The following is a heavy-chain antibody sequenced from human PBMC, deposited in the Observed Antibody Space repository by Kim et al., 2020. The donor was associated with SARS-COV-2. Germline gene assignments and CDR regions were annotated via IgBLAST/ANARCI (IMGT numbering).Heavy chain of an antibody. CDR3: AKDSSGQWNDLGAHNWFDP. CDR1: GFTFGDYA. V-gene: IGHV3-9*01. J-gene: IGHJ5*02. D-gene: IGHD1-1*01. CDR2: ISWNSGSI. Sequence: GGSLRLSCAASGFTFGDYAMHWVRQAPGKGLEWVSGISWNSGSIGYADSVKGRFTISRDNAKNSLYLQMNSLRAEDTALYYCAKDSSGQWNDLGAHNWFDPWGQGTLVTVSS.